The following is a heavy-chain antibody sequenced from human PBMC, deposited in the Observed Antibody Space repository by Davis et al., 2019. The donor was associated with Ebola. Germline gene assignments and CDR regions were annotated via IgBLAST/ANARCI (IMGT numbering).Heavy chain of an antibody. Sequence: GESLKISCADSVITFSSYAMTWVRQAPGKGLEWVAVISYDGSNKYYADSVKGRFTISRDNSKNTLYLQMNSLRAEDTAVYYCARGGDIVVVPAANREDYYGMDVWGKGTTVTVSS. D-gene: IGHD2-2*01. CDR3: ARGGDIVVVPAANREDYYGMDV. CDR1: VITFSSYA. V-gene: IGHV3-30-3*01. J-gene: IGHJ6*04. CDR2: ISYDGSNK.